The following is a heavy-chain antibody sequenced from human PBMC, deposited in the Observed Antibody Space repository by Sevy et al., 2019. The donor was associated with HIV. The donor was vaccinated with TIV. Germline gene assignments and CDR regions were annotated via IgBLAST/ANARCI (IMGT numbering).Heavy chain of an antibody. V-gene: IGHV3-23*01. D-gene: IGHD3-10*01. CDR1: GFTFSSFA. Sequence: GGSQRLSCAASGFTFSSFAISWVRQAPGKGLEWVSDISGSGGGKKYADSVKGRFTVSRDNAQNTVFLQMNNLRGEDTGLYYCAKEFYRGSYLEDWGQGTLVTVSS. CDR3: AKEFYRGSYLED. J-gene: IGHJ4*02. CDR2: ISGSGGGK.